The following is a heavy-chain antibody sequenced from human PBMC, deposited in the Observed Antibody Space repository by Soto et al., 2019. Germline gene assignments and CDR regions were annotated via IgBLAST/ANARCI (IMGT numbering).Heavy chain of an antibody. D-gene: IGHD6-19*01. Sequence: QVQLVESGGGVVQPGRSLRLSCAASGFTFSSYAMHWVRQAPGKGLEWVAVISYDGSNKYYADSVKGRFTISRDNSKNTLYLQMNSLRAEDTAVYYCARDRIRYSSGWPNNHYYYYGMDVWGQGTTVTVSS. CDR3: ARDRIRYSSGWPNNHYYYYGMDV. J-gene: IGHJ6*02. CDR2: ISYDGSNK. CDR1: GFTFSSYA. V-gene: IGHV3-30-3*01.